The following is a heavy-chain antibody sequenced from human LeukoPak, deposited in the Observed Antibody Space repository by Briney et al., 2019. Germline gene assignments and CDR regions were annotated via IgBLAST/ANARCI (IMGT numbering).Heavy chain of an antibody. CDR2: ISSSSSYI. J-gene: IGHJ4*02. V-gene: IGHV3-21*01. D-gene: IGHD3-3*01. Sequence: GGSLRLSCAASGFTFSSYSMNWVRQAPGKGLEWVSSISSSSSYIYYADSVKGRFTISRDNAKNSLYLQMNSLRAEDTAVYYCAREYYDFWGGYYTGFDFWGQGTLVTVSS. CDR1: GFTFSSYS. CDR3: AREYYDFWGGYYTGFDF.